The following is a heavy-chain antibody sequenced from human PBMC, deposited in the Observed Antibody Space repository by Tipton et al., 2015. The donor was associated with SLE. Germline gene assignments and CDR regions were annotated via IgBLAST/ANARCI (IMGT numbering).Heavy chain of an antibody. Sequence: TLSLTCTVSGGSISRYHWNWIRQPPGKGLDWIGYIFYSGNTNYNPSLKSRVTMSVDTSKSQFSLKLTFVSAADTAVYYCARDPNGGYGSFDYWGLGALVTVSS. J-gene: IGHJ4*02. CDR3: ARDPNGGYGSFDY. CDR1: GGSISRYH. CDR2: IFYSGNT. D-gene: IGHD7-27*01. V-gene: IGHV4-59*01.